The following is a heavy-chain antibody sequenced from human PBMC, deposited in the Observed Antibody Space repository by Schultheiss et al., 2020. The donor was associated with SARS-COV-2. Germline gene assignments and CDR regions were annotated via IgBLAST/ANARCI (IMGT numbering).Heavy chain of an antibody. V-gene: IGHV4-59*06. J-gene: IGHJ5*02. D-gene: IGHD2-2*02. CDR3: ARGGYCSSTSCYKAMWFDP. Sequence: SETLSLTCTVSGGSISSYYWSWIRQPAGKGLEWIGYIYYSGSTYYNPSLKSRVTISVDTSKNQFSLKLSSVTAADTAVYYCARGGYCSSTSCYKAMWFDPWGQGTLVNVSS. CDR2: IYYSGST. CDR1: GGSISSYY.